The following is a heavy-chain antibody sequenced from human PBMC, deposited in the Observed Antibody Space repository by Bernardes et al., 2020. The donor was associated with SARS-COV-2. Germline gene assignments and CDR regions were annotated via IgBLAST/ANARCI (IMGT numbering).Heavy chain of an antibody. CDR1: GLTFSSYG. J-gene: IGHJ6*02. Sequence: GGSLRLTCAASGLTFSSYGMHWVGKDRGKGREWVAVISYEGSNKYYADSVKGRFTISRDNSKNTLYLQMNSLRAEDTAVYYCAKKEWLRYPYYYGMDVWGQGTTVTVSS. D-gene: IGHD5-12*01. CDR2: ISYEGSNK. V-gene: IGHV3-30*18. CDR3: AKKEWLRYPYYYGMDV.